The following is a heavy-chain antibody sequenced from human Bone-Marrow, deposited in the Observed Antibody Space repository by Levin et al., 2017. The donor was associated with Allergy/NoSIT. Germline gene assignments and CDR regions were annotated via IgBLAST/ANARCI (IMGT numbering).Heavy chain of an antibody. CDR2: INWNGGST. J-gene: IGHJ4*02. CDR1: GFTFDDYG. V-gene: IGHV3-20*04. CDR3: AREVSLGAYYGQRVFSRYYFDY. D-gene: IGHD3-22*01. Sequence: PGGSLRLSCAASGFTFDDYGMSWVRQAPGKGLEWVSGINWNGGSTGYADSVKGRFTISRDNAKNSLYLQMNSLRAEDTALYYCAREVSLGAYYGQRVFSRYYFDYWGQGTLVTVSS.